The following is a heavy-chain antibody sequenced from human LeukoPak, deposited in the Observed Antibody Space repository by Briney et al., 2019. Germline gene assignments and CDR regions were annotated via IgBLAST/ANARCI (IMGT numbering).Heavy chain of an antibody. V-gene: IGHV4-34*01. CDR2: INHSGST. CDR1: GGSFRGYY. D-gene: IGHD1/OR15-1a*01. Sequence: TSETLSLTCAVYGGSFRGYYWSWIRQPPGKGLEWIGEINHSGSTNYNPSLKSRVTISVDTSKNQFSLKLSSVTAADTAVYYCWLATTSNMAAPTDWGQGTLVTVSS. J-gene: IGHJ4*02. CDR3: WLATTSNMAAPTD.